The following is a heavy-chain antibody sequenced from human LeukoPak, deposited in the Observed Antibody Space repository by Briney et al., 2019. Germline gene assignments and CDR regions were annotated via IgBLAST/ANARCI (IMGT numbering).Heavy chain of an antibody. CDR3: ARGPFGVVLDH. V-gene: IGHV3-21*01. J-gene: IGHJ4*02. Sequence: GGSLRLSCEGSGFTFSSYSMIWVRQAPGKGLEWVSTIRGDSTETRHADSLMGRFTISRDNAKKSLYLQMNSLRAEDTAVYYFARGPFGVVLDHWGQGTLVTVSS. CDR1: GFTFSSYS. CDR2: IRGDSTET. D-gene: IGHD3-3*01.